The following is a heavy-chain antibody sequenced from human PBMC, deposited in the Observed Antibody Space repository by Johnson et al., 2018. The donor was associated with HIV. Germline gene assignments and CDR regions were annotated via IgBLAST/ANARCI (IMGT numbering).Heavy chain of an antibody. J-gene: IGHJ3*02. D-gene: IGHD6-13*01. CDR2: IYSGGST. Sequence: VQLVESGGGLIQPGGSLRLSCTASGLTVSSNYMSWVRQAPGKGLEWVSVIYSGGSTYYADSVKGRFTISRDNSKNTLYLQMNSLRAEDTAVYYCARALKRIAAADDAFDIWGQGTMVTVSS. V-gene: IGHV3-66*03. CDR1: GLTVSSNY. CDR3: ARALKRIAAADDAFDI.